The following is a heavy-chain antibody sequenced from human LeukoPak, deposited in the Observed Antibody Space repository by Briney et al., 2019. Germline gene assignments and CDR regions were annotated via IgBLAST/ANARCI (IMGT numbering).Heavy chain of an antibody. Sequence: KSSETLSLTCTVSGGSISSSSYYWGWIRQPPGKGLEWIGNIYYRGSTYYNPSLKSRVTISVDTSKNQFSLKLSSVTAADTAVYYCARFLRYFDERYNWFDPWGQGTLVTVSS. V-gene: IGHV4-39*07. J-gene: IGHJ5*02. D-gene: IGHD3-9*01. CDR2: IYYRGST. CDR3: ARFLRYFDERYNWFDP. CDR1: GGSISSSSYY.